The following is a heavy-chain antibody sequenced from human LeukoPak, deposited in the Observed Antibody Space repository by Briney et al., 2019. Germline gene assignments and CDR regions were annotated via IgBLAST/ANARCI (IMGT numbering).Heavy chain of an antibody. D-gene: IGHD3-10*01. CDR1: GFTVSSYA. CDR2: ISGSGVST. J-gene: IGHJ4*02. V-gene: IGHV3-23*01. CDR3: AKDQVTMVRGANDY. Sequence: GGSLRLSCAASGFTVSSYAMSWVRQAPGKGLEWVSVISGSGVSTYYADSVTGRFTISRDNSKNTLYLQMSSLRAEDTAVYYCAKDQVTMVRGANDYWGQGTLVTVSS.